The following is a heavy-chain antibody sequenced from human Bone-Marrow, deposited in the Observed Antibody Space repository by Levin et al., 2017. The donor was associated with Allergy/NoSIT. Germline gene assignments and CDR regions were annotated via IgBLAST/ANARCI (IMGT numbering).Heavy chain of an antibody. CDR3: ARDLIPVDFAFDI. J-gene: IGHJ3*02. CDR1: GVSVSDYY. V-gene: IGHV4-59*02. D-gene: IGHD3-3*01. Sequence: GSLRLSCTVSGVSVSDYYWSWIRQPPGKGLEWLGFISYTGNTKFNPSLKGRASISVDTSKNQLSLNLNSVTTADTALYFCARDLIPVDFAFDIWGPGTKVTVSS. CDR2: ISYTGNT.